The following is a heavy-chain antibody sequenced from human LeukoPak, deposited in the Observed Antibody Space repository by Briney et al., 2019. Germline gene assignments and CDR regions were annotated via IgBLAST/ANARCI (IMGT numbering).Heavy chain of an antibody. D-gene: IGHD2-2*02. CDR3: ANGGYCSSTSCYTLDH. J-gene: IGHJ4*02. V-gene: IGHV4-30-2*01. CDR1: SGSISSGGYY. Sequence: SETLSLTCTVSSGSISSGGYYWSWIRQPPGKGLEWIGYIYHSGSTYYNPSLKSRVTISVDRSKNQFSLKLSSVTVADTAVYYCANGGYCSSTSCYTLDHWGQGTLVTVSS. CDR2: IYHSGST.